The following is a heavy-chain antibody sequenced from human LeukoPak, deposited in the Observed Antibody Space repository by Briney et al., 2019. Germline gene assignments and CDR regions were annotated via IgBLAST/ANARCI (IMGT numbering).Heavy chain of an antibody. CDR3: ARGAGYCGGDCYLNWFDP. D-gene: IGHD2-21*02. Sequence: SETLSLTCTVSGGSIRSYYWSWIRQPPGKGLEWIGYIYYSGNTNYNPSLKSRVTISVDTTKNQFSLKLSSVTAADTAVYYCARGAGYCGGDCYLNWFDPWGQGTLVTVSS. J-gene: IGHJ5*02. V-gene: IGHV4-59*01. CDR2: IYYSGNT. CDR1: GGSIRSYY.